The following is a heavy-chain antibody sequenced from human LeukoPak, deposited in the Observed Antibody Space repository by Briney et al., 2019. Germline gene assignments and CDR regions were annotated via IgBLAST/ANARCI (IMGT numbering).Heavy chain of an antibody. J-gene: IGHJ4*02. CDR2: INPNSGGT. D-gene: IGHD3-16*01. CDR3: AKSVATQWGRGGGNIDY. V-gene: IGHV1-2*06. Sequence: ASVKVSCKASGYTFTGYYMHWVRQAPGQGLEWMGRINPNSGGTNYAQKFQGRVTMTRATSISTAYMELSRLRSDDTAVYYCAKSVATQWGRGGGNIDYWGQGTLVTVSS. CDR1: GYTFTGYY.